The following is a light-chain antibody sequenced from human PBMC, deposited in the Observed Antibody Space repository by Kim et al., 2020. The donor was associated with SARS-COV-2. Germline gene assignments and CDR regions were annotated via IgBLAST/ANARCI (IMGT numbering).Light chain of an antibody. CDR1: SGYSNYS. CDR3: GADHGSGCNFVWV. V-gene: IGLV9-49*01. Sequence: CTLCSGYSNYSVDWYPQRPGKGPRFVMRVGTGVNVGSKGDVIPDRFSALGSGLNRYLTIKKIQEEDEGDYHCGADHGSGCNFVWVFGGGTQLT. J-gene: IGLJ3*02. CDR2: VGTGVNVG.